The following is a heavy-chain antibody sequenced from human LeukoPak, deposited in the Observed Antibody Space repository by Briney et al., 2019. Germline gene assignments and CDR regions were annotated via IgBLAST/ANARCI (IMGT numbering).Heavy chain of an antibody. CDR2: IQYSGST. CDR3: ARGSIAAAGSGNIDY. D-gene: IGHD6-13*01. V-gene: IGHV4-59*02. J-gene: IGHJ4*02. Sequence: SETLSLTCTVSGGSVSGYYWSWIRQPPGKWLEWNWYIQYSGSTTDNPSLKSRVTISVDTSKDQLSMKLSSVSAADTAVYYCARGSIAAAGSGNIDYWGQGTLVTVSS. CDR1: GGSVSGYY.